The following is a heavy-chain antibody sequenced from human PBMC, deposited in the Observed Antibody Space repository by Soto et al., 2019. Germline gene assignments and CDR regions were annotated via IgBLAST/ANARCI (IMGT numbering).Heavy chain of an antibody. J-gene: IGHJ6*02. V-gene: IGHV6-1*01. Sequence: SQPLSLTCAISGDSVSRNSGDWNWIRQSPSGGLQWLGRTYYRSKWYSEYAPSVKSRITINPDTAKNQFALQLKSVTHDDSGVYYCAPGNRNDAVYYFGMDVWGQGITVPGSS. CDR3: APGNRNDAVYYFGMDV. D-gene: IGHD1-1*01. CDR2: TYYRSKWYS. CDR1: GDSVSRNSGD.